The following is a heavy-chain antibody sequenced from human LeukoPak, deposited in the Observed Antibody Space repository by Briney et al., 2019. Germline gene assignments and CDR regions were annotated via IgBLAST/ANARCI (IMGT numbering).Heavy chain of an antibody. CDR1: GGAFSSYA. J-gene: IGHJ5*02. CDR2: IIPIFGTA. CDR3: ARKSYGYGAPISWFDP. Sequence: SVKVSCKASGGAFSSYAISWVRQAPGQGLEWMGGIIPIFGTANYAQKFQGRVTITADESTSTAYMELSSLRSEDTAVYYCARKSYGYGAPISWFDPWGQGTLVTVSS. D-gene: IGHD5-18*01. V-gene: IGHV1-69*13.